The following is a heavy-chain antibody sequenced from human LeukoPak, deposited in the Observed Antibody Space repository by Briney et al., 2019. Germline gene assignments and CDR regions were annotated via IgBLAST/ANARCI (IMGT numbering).Heavy chain of an antibody. CDR3: ARVYTVMGATTVDHYHYYMDV. V-gene: IGHV4-34*01. CDR2: IDHRGDT. Sequence: PSETLSLTCAVYGGSFSRYYWSWIRQSPGKGLEWIAEIDHRGDTNYNPSVKSRVTISVDTSKNQISLKLSSVTAADTAIYYCARVYTVMGATTVDHYHYYMDVWGKGTTVTVSS. CDR1: GGSFSRYY. D-gene: IGHD5-18*01. J-gene: IGHJ6*03.